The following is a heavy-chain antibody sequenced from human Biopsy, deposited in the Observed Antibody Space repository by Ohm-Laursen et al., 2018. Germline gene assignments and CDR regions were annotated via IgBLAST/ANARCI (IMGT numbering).Heavy chain of an antibody. CDR3: ARGSNEYGGLYFPH. V-gene: IGHV1-18*01. CDR1: GYNFISYS. D-gene: IGHD4-23*01. CDR2: IRPLNGDT. J-gene: IGHJ1*01. Sequence: GASVKVSCKTSGYNFISYSINWVRQAPGQGLEWMGWIRPLNGDTKYGQKFQDRVTMTTDTSTSTVYMELTSLRSDDTAVYYCARGSNEYGGLYFPHWGQGTLVTVSS.